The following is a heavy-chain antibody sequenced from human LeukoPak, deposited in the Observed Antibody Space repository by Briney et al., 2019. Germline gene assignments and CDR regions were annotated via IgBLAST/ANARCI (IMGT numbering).Heavy chain of an antibody. CDR2: IYYSGST. CDR3: ASPLLQRTSYGMDV. V-gene: IGHV4-39*01. Sequence: PSETLSLTCTVSGGSISSSSYYWGWIRQPPGKGLEWIGSIYYSGSTYYNPSLKSRVTISVDTSKNQFSLKLSSVTAADTAVYYCASPLLQRTSYGMDVWGQGTTVTVSS. J-gene: IGHJ6*02. D-gene: IGHD2-15*01. CDR1: GGSISSSSYY.